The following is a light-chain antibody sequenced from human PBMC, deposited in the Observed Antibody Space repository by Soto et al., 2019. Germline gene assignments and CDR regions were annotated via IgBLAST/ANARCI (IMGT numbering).Light chain of an antibody. V-gene: IGKV1-5*03. CDR2: KAS. CDR3: QHYNSYSEA. CDR1: QTISSW. J-gene: IGKJ1*01. Sequence: IQMTQSPSTLSGNVGDRVTITCRASQTISSWLAWYQQKPGKAPKLLIYKASTLKSGVPSRFSGSGSGTEFTLTISSLQPDDLATYYCQHYNSYSEAFGQGTNVDI.